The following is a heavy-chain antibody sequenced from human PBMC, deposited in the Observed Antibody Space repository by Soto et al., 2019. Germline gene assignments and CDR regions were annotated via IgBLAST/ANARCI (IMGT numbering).Heavy chain of an antibody. CDR1: GYSFSNYW. CDR2: IYPAASDA. J-gene: IGHJ4*02. Sequence: PGESLKISCKGSGYSFSNYWIAWLRQMPGRGLEWMGVIYPAASDARYSPSFQGQVTISVDNSITTAYLQWSSLKASDTAMYYCERLLCISTSCYTGSRPFFDYWGQGALVTVSS. CDR3: ERLLCISTSCYTGSRPFFDY. V-gene: IGHV5-51*01. D-gene: IGHD2-2*02.